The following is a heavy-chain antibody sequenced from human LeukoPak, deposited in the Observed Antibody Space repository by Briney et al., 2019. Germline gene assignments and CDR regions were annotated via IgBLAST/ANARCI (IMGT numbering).Heavy chain of an antibody. Sequence: SETLSLTCTVSGSSISTYYWSWIRQPVGKGLEWIGYIYYDESTNYNPSVKSRVTISADTSKNQFSLKLRSVTAADTAVYYCARGRWLVNYWGQGTLVTVSS. CDR3: ARGRWLVNY. D-gene: IGHD6-19*01. CDR2: IYYDEST. V-gene: IGHV4-59*01. CDR1: GSSISTYY. J-gene: IGHJ4*02.